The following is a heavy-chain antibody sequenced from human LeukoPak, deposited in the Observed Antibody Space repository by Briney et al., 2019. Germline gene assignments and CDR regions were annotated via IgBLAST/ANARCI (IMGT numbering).Heavy chain of an antibody. J-gene: IGHJ4*02. V-gene: IGHV4-31*03. Sequence: SETLSLTCTVSGGSISSGGYYWSWIRQHPGKGLEWIGYIYYSGSTYYNPSLKSRVTISVDTSKNQFSLKLSSVTAADTAVYYCARERWYSSGWSREGFDYWGQGTLVTVSS. CDR3: ARERWYSSGWSREGFDY. CDR1: GGSISSGGYY. CDR2: IYYSGST. D-gene: IGHD6-19*01.